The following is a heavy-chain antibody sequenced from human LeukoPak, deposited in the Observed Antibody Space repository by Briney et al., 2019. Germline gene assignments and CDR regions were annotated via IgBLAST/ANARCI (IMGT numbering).Heavy chain of an antibody. CDR2: INPSGGST. CDR1: GYTLTELS. D-gene: IGHD1-26*01. CDR3: VRGGGGSYGNAFDI. J-gene: IGHJ3*02. V-gene: IGHV1-46*01. Sequence: ASVKVSCKVSGYTLTELSMHWVRQAPGQGLEWMGIINPSGGSTSYAQKFQGRVTMTRDTSTSTVYMELSSLRSEDTAVYYCVRGGGGSYGNAFDIWGQGTMVTVSS.